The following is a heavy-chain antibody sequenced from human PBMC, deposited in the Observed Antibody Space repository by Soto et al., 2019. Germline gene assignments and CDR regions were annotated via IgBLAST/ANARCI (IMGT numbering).Heavy chain of an antibody. CDR2: FDPEDGET. CDR3: ATSITGTYWLDP. D-gene: IGHD1-7*01. CDR1: GYTLTELS. Sequence: SVKVSCKVSGYTLTELSMHGVRQAPGKGLEWMGGFDPEDGETIYAQMFQGRVTMTEDTSTDTAYMDLSRLRSEDTAGYYCATSITGTYWLDPWGKRTLVTASS. J-gene: IGHJ5*02. V-gene: IGHV1-24*01.